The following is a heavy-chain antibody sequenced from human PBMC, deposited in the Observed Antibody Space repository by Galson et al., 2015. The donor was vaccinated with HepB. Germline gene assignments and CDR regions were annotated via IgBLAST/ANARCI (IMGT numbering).Heavy chain of an antibody. CDR2: ISAYNGNT. J-gene: IGHJ4*02. CDR1: GYTFTSYG. Sequence: QSGAEVKKPGASVKVSRKASGYTFTSYGISWVRQAPGQGLEWMGWISAYNGNTNYAQKLQGRVTMTTDTSTSTAYMELRSLRSDDTAVYYCARDNHNYYDSSGYYYRDYYFDYWGQGTLVTVSS. D-gene: IGHD3-22*01. CDR3: ARDNHNYYDSSGYYYRDYYFDY. V-gene: IGHV1-18*01.